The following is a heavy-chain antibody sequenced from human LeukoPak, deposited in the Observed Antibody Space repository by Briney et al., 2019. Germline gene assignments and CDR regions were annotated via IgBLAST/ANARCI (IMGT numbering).Heavy chain of an antibody. CDR3: ARGVDTAMVAPGY. CDR2: ISAYNGNT. J-gene: IGHJ4*02. V-gene: IGHV1-18*01. CDR1: GYTFTSYA. D-gene: IGHD5-18*01. Sequence: GASVKVSCKASGYTFTSYAITWVRQAPGQGLEWMGWISAYNGNTKYGQRLQGRVTMTTDTSTSTAYMELRSLGSDDTAVYYCARGVDTAMVAPGYWGQGTLVTVSS.